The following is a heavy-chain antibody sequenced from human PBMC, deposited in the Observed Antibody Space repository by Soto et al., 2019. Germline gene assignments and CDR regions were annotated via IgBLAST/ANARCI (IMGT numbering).Heavy chain of an antibody. Sequence: GGSLRLSCAASGFTFTSYAMTWVRQAPGKGLEWVSSISPSGGNTYYADSVKGRFTISRDNSKNTLYLQMNSLGAEDTAVYYCARKFPDIAAYFDYWGQGTLVTVSS. D-gene: IGHD2-15*01. CDR2: ISPSGGNT. CDR3: ARKFPDIAAYFDY. CDR1: GFTFTSYA. V-gene: IGHV3-23*01. J-gene: IGHJ4*02.